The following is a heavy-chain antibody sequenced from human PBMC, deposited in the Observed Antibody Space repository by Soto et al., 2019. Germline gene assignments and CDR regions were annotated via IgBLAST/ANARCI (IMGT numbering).Heavy chain of an antibody. CDR3: ARENRKLGYCSSTSCPFDY. D-gene: IGHD2-2*01. Sequence: QVQLVESGGGLVKPGGSQRLSCAASGFTFSVYYMSWIRQAPGKGLEWVSYISSSGATIYYADSVKGRFTISRDNAKNSLYLQMNSLRAEDTAVYYCARENRKLGYCSSTSCPFDYWGQGTLVTVSS. J-gene: IGHJ4*02. V-gene: IGHV3-11*01. CDR2: ISSSGATI. CDR1: GFTFSVYY.